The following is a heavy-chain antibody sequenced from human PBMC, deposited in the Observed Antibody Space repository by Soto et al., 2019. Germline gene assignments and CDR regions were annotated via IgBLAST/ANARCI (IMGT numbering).Heavy chain of an antibody. CDR1: GGSISSYY. D-gene: IGHD3-3*01. J-gene: IGHJ6*03. Sequence: SLTCTVSGGSISSYYWSWIRQPPGKGLEWIGYIYYSGSTNYNPSLKSRVTISVDTSKNQFSLKLSSVTAADTAVYYCARIRITIFGAYYYYMDVWGKGTTVTVSS. CDR2: IYYSGST. V-gene: IGHV4-59*01. CDR3: ARIRITIFGAYYYYMDV.